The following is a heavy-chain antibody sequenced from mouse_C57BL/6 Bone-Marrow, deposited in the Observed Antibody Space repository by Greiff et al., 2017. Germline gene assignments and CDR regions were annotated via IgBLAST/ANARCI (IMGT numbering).Heavy chain of an antibody. CDR3: TTGLLTRD. V-gene: IGHV14-4*01. CDR1: GFNIKDDY. CDR2: IDPENGDT. D-gene: IGHD2-1*01. Sequence: EVQLQQSGAELVRPGASVKLSCTASGFNIKDDYMHWVKQRPEQGLEWIGWIDPENGDTEYASKFQGKATITADTSSNTAYLQLSSLTSEDTAVYYCTTGLLTRDWGQGTTLTGSS. J-gene: IGHJ2*01.